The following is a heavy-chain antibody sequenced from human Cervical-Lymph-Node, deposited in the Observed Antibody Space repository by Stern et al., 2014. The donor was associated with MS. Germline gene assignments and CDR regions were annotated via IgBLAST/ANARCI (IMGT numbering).Heavy chain of an antibody. CDR2: ISSDGSDK. J-gene: IGHJ6*02. D-gene: IGHD1-14*01. CDR3: AAQPNRCFQLHYNQYYVMDV. V-gene: IGHV3-30*04. CDR1: GFTFSSYA. Sequence: VQLVESGGGLVQPGRTLRLSCKASGFTFSSYAMHWVRQAPRKGLEWVAVISSDGSDKYYADSGKGRFSISRDNSRNTLYLQMYSLKTEDTAVYFCAAQPNRCFQLHYNQYYVMDVWGQGTTVTVSS.